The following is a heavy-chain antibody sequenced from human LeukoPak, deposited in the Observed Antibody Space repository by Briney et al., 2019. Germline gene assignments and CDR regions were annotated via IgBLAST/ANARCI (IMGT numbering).Heavy chain of an antibody. Sequence: GGSLRLSCVASGFTFSNYALSWVRQAPGKGLEWVSSIGGSVNTTNYADSVKGRFTISRDNSKNTLSLQMNSLRAEETAVYYCARDQAFDWFYYYYGMDVWGLGTTVIVSS. CDR2: IGGSVNTT. V-gene: IGHV3-23*01. CDR3: ARDQAFDWFYYYYGMDV. J-gene: IGHJ6*02. D-gene: IGHD3-9*01. CDR1: GFTFSNYA.